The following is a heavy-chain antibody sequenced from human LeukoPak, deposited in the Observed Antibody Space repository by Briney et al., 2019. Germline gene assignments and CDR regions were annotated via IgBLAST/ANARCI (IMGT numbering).Heavy chain of an antibody. Sequence: SETLSLTCTVSGGSISSGDYYWSWIRQPPGKGLEWIGNFYYSGRTYYNPSLKSRVTISVDTSKNRFSLKLSSVTAADTAVYYCASEGDYVDYWGQGTLVTVSS. V-gene: IGHV4-30-4*01. CDR1: GGSISSGDYY. CDR3: ASEGDYVDY. J-gene: IGHJ4*02. CDR2: FYYSGRT.